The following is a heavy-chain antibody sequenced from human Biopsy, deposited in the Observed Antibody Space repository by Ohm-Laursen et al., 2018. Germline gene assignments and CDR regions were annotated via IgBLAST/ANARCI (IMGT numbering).Heavy chain of an antibody. Sequence: VKVSCKASGYTFTTYAISWVRQAPGQGLEWMGWISTYNGNTNYAQKVQGRVTMTTDTSTSTAYMELRSLRSDDTAVYYCARGIGSMVRGVIINVNNWFDPWGQGTLVTVSS. CDR3: ARGIGSMVRGVIINVNNWFDP. D-gene: IGHD3-10*01. V-gene: IGHV1-18*01. CDR1: GYTFTTYA. CDR2: ISTYNGNT. J-gene: IGHJ5*02.